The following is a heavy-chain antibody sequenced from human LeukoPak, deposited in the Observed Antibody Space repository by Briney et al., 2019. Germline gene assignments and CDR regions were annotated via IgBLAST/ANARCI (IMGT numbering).Heavy chain of an antibody. D-gene: IGHD2/OR15-2a*01. CDR3: AREVYCSHTTCYYFDY. J-gene: IGHJ4*02. V-gene: IGHV3-21*01. Sequence: GGSLRLSCVASGCTFSSYSMNWVRQAPGKGLEWVSSISDSSRYIFYADSVKGRFTISRDNAKNSLYLQMNSLRAEDTAVYYCAREVYCSHTTCYYFDYWGLGTLVTVSS. CDR2: ISDSSRYI. CDR1: GCTFSSYS.